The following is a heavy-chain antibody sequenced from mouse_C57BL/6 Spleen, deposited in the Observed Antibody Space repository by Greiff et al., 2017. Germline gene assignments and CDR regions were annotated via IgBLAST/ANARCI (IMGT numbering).Heavy chain of an antibody. V-gene: IGHV10-1*01. Sequence: EVKLMESGGGLVQPKGSLKLSCAASGFSFNTYAMNWVRQAPGKGLEWVARIRSKSNNYATYYADSVKDRFTISRDDSESMLYLQMNNLKTEDTAMYYCVRSWDEDYFDYWGQGTTLTGSS. D-gene: IGHD4-1*01. CDR2: IRSKSNNYAT. J-gene: IGHJ2*01. CDR3: VRSWDEDYFDY. CDR1: GFSFNTYA.